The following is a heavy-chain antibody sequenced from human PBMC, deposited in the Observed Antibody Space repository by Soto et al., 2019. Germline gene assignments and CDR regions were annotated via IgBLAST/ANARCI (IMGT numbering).Heavy chain of an antibody. CDR3: ARGQGGYCSGGSCAYYYYYGMDV. D-gene: IGHD2-15*01. CDR1: GGTFSSYA. Sequence: QVQLVQSGAEVKKPGSSVKVSCKASGGTFSSYAISWVRQAPGQGLEWMGGIIPIFGTANYAQKFQGRVTITADKSTSTTYMELGRLRSEDTAVYYCARGQGGYCSGGSCAYYYYYGMDVWCQGTTVTVSS. V-gene: IGHV1-69*06. CDR2: IIPIFGTA. J-gene: IGHJ6*02.